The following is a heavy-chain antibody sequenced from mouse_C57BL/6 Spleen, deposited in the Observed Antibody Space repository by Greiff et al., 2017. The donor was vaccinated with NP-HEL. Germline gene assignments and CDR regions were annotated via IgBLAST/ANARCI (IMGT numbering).Heavy chain of an antibody. CDR3: AREDSNYPFDY. CDR2: IYPGGGYT. V-gene: IGHV1-63*01. J-gene: IGHJ2*01. D-gene: IGHD2-5*01. Sequence: QVHVKQSGAELVRPGTSVKMSCKASGYTFTNYWIGWAKQRPGHGLEWIGDIYPGGGYTNYNEKFKGKATLTADKSSSTAYMQFSSLTSEDSAIYYCAREDSNYPFDYWGQGTTLTVSS. CDR1: GYTFTNYW.